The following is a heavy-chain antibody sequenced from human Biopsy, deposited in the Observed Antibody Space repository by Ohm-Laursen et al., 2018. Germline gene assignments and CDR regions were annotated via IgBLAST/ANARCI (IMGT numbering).Heavy chain of an antibody. Sequence: VKISCKASGGTFINYAISWVQQAPGQGLEWMGGIIPMFGTANYAQMFQGRVTISADESTSTSYMELSSLTTEDTAIYYCARGPHSGSHSCFDYWGRGTLVNVSS. D-gene: IGHD1-26*01. J-gene: IGHJ4*02. V-gene: IGHV1-69*13. CDR3: ARGPHSGSHSCFDY. CDR1: GGTFINYA. CDR2: IIPMFGTA.